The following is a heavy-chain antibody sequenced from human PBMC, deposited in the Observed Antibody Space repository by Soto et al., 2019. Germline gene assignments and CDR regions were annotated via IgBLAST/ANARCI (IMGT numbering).Heavy chain of an antibody. CDR1: GGTFANLF. Sequence: QVQLVQSGAEVKEPGSSVKVSCKASGGTFANLFMNWVRQTPGQGLKWMGGIVPMFGSATYAEKFKGRVTISATESTSTASMELTSLRSEDTAGYYCARNGTYSSSLSQYSGMDVWGQGTTVTVS. V-gene: IGHV1-69*01. J-gene: IGHJ6*02. CDR3: ARNGTYSSSLSQYSGMDV. D-gene: IGHD6-6*01. CDR2: IVPMFGSA.